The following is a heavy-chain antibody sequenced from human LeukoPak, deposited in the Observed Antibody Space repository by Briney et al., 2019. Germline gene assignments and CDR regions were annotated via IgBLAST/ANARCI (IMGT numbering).Heavy chain of an antibody. CDR3: ASCIVGGGYYFDY. Sequence: GASVKVSCKASGGTFSSYAISWVRQAPGQGLEWMGGIIPIFGTANYAQKFQGRVTITTDESTSTAYMELSSLRSEDTAVYYCASCIVGGGYYFDYWGQGTLVTVSS. CDR1: GGTFSSYA. V-gene: IGHV1-69*05. J-gene: IGHJ4*02. CDR2: IIPIFGTA. D-gene: IGHD1-26*01.